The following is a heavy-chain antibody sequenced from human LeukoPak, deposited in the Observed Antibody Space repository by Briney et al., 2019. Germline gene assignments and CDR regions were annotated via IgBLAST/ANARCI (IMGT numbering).Heavy chain of an antibody. CDR1: GGSLSGYY. V-gene: IGHV4-34*01. Sequence: SETLSLTCAVSGGSLSGYYWSWIRQPPGKGLEWIGEINHSGSTNYNPSLKSRVTISVDTSKNQFSLKLSSVTAADTAVYYCARGVFDFWSGYYVTFDYWGQGTLVTVSS. CDR2: INHSGST. J-gene: IGHJ4*02. D-gene: IGHD3-3*01. CDR3: ARGVFDFWSGYYVTFDY.